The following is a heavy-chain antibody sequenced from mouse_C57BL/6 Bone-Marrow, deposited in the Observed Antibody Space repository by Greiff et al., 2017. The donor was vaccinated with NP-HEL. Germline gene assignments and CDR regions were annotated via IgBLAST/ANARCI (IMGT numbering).Heavy chain of an antibody. J-gene: IGHJ2*01. V-gene: IGHV1-4*01. CDR1: GYTFTSYT. CDR3: ARYYYYGSSYPDY. Sequence: VKLVESGAELARPGASVKMSCKASGYTFTSYTMHWVKQRPGQGLEWIGYINPSSGYTKYNQKFKDKATLTADKSSSTAYMQLSSLTSEDSAVYYCARYYYYGSSYPDYWGQGTTLTVSS. D-gene: IGHD1-1*01. CDR2: INPSSGYT.